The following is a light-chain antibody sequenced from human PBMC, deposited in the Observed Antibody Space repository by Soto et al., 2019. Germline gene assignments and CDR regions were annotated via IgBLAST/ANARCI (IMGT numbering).Light chain of an antibody. CDR1: QSVSSY. Sequence: EIVLTQSPATLSLSPGERATLSCRASQSVSSYLAWYQQKPGQAPRLLIYDASNRATGIPARFSGSGSGTDFTLTISGLEPDDFAVYYGQQRSDWPSTFGGGTKVQIK. J-gene: IGKJ4*01. V-gene: IGKV3-11*01. CDR2: DAS. CDR3: QQRSDWPST.